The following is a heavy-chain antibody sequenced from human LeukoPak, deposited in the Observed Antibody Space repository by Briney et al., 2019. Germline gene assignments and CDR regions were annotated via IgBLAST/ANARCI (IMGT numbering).Heavy chain of an antibody. J-gene: IGHJ6*02. D-gene: IGHD6-19*01. CDR1: GYTFTSYY. CDR2: INPSGGST. Sequence: GASVKVSCKASGYTFTSYYMPWVRQAPGPGLGWMGIINPSGGSTSYAQKFQCRVTMTRDTSTSTVYMELSSLSSEDTAVYYCARSIAVAGPYYYYGMDVWGQGTTVTVSS. V-gene: IGHV1-46*01. CDR3: ARSIAVAGPYYYYGMDV.